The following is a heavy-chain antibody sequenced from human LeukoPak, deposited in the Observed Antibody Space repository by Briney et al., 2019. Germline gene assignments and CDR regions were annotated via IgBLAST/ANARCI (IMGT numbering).Heavy chain of an antibody. Sequence: GGSLRLSCAASGFTFSSYAMSWVRQAPGKGLEWVSAISGSGGSTYCADSVKGRFTISRDNSKNTLYLQMNSLRAEDTAVYYCARDAGYCTSTSCYYYGMDVWGQGTTVTVSS. J-gene: IGHJ6*02. V-gene: IGHV3-23*01. CDR2: ISGSGGST. CDR3: ARDAGYCTSTSCYYYGMDV. CDR1: GFTFSSYA. D-gene: IGHD2-2*01.